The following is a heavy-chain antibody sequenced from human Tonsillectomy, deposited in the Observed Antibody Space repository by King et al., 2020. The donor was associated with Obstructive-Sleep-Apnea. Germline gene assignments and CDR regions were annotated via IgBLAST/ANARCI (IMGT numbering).Heavy chain of an antibody. D-gene: IGHD5-12*01. V-gene: IGHV3-11*06. CDR3: ARGGVGGYDPLTD. Sequence: VQLVESGGGLVKPGGSLRLSCAAAGFPFSDYYMSWIRQAPGKGLEWVSYISSSSIYTKYADSVKGRFTISRDNAKNSLYLQMNSLRAEDTAVYYCARGGVGGYDPLTDWGQGTLVTVSS. CDR2: ISSSSIYT. CDR1: GFPFSDYY. J-gene: IGHJ4*02.